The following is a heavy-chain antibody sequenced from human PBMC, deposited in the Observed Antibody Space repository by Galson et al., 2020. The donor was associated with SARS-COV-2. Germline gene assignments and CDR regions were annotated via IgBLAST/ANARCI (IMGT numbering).Heavy chain of an antibody. D-gene: IGHD5-12*01. Sequence: ALHGESLKISCAAPGFTFNSHWMHWVRPGPGKGLVWVSRNNRDGSSATYADSVKGRFTISRDNAKNTLSLAMNGLRAEDTAVYYCARGTIMSAPSYDSWGQGTLVTVSS. V-gene: IGHV3-74*01. CDR2: NNRDGSSA. CDR1: GFTFNSHW. J-gene: IGHJ4*02. CDR3: ARGTIMSAPSYDS.